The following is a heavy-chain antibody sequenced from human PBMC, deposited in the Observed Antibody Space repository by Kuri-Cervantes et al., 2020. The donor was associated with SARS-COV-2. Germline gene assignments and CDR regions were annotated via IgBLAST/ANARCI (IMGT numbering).Heavy chain of an antibody. D-gene: IGHD5-24*01. CDR2: IWYDGSNK. V-gene: IGHV3-33*01. CDR3: ARDRVATITSFYYYYGMDV. Sequence: GGSLRLSCAASGFTFSSYGMHWVRQAPGKGLEWVAVIWYDGSNKYYADSAKGRFTISRDNSKNTLYLQMNSLRAEDTAVYYCARDRVATITSFYYYYGMDVWGQGTMVTVSS. CDR1: GFTFSSYG. J-gene: IGHJ6*02.